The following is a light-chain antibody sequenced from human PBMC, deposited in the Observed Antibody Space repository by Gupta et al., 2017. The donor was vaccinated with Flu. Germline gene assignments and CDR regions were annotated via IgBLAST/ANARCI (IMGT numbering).Light chain of an antibody. CDR3: QAWDSTTAV. CDR2: QDN. CDR1: NLGDKF. J-gene: IGLJ1*01. Sequence: SYEVSQPPSVSVSPGQTASVTCSGDNLGDKFVCWYQQRPGQSPVLVIYQDNKRPSGIPERFSGSNSGNTATLTISATQTVDEADYYCQAWDSTTAVFGPGTKVTVL. V-gene: IGLV3-1*01.